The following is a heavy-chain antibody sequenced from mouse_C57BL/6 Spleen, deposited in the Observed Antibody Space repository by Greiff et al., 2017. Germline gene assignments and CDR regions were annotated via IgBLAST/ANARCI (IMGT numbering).Heavy chain of an antibody. D-gene: IGHD3-3*01. CDR1: GYTFPDYY. V-gene: IGHV1-19*01. Sequence: EVQLQQSGPVLVKPGASVQMSCKASGYTFPDYYMNWVKQSHGKSLEWIGVINPYNGGTSYNQKFKGKATLTVDKSSSTAYMELNSLTSEDSAVYYCARTGTGCFDYWGQGTTLTVSS. CDR2: INPYNGGT. CDR3: ARTGTGCFDY. J-gene: IGHJ2*01.